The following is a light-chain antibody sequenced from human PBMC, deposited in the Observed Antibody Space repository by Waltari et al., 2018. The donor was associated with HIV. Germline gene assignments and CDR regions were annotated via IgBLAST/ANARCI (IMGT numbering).Light chain of an antibody. V-gene: IGLV2-23*02. J-gene: IGLJ2*01. Sequence: QSALTQPASVSGSLGQSITISCTGTSSDIGSYNLVSWYQQYPGTAPKVILYDVNKWPSGVSHRFSGFKAANTASLTISGLQAEDEADYYCFSYAGSPTFVIFGGGTKVTVL. CDR2: DVN. CDR1: SSDIGSYNL. CDR3: FSYAGSPTFVI.